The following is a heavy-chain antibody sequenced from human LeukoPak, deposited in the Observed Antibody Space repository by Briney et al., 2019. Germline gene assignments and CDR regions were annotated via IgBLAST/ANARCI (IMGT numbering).Heavy chain of an antibody. V-gene: IGHV4-30-2*01. CDR1: GGSISSGGYS. CDR3: ARDTGYSSSSGRAFDI. CDR2: IYHSGST. D-gene: IGHD6-6*01. J-gene: IGHJ3*02. Sequence: SETLSLTCAGSGGSISSGGYSWSWIRQPPGKGLEWIGYIYHSGSTYYNPSLKSRVTISVDRSKNQFSLKLSSVTAADTAVYYCARDTGYSSSSGRAFDIWGQGTMVTVSS.